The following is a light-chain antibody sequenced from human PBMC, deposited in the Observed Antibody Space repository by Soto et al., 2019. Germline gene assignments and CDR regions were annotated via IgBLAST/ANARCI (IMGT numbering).Light chain of an antibody. CDR1: SSNIGSNT. Sequence: QSVLTQPPSASGTPGQRVTISCSGSSSNIGSNTVNWYQQLPGTAPKLLIYTNDQRPSGVPDRFSGSKSGTSASLAISGLQFEDEADYHCSSWDDNLDAEVFGAGIKLTVL. CDR3: SSWDDNLDAEV. CDR2: TND. J-gene: IGLJ1*01. V-gene: IGLV1-44*01.